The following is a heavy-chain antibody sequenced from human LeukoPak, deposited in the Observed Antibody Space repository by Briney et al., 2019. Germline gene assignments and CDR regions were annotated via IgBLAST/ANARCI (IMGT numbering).Heavy chain of an antibody. V-gene: IGHV1-58*02. D-gene: IGHD6-19*01. CDR3: AKTTTGYSSGRYPGWPVDY. Sequence: GASVKVSCKASGFTFTSSAMQWVRQARGQRLEWIGWIVVGSGNTNYAQKFQERVTITRDMSTSTAYMELSSLRSEDTAVYYCAKTTTGYSSGRYPGWPVDYWGQGTLVTVSS. CDR2: IVVGSGNT. J-gene: IGHJ4*02. CDR1: GFTFTSSA.